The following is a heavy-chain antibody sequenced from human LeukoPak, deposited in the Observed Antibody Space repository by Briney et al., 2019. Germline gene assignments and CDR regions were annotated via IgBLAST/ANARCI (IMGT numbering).Heavy chain of an antibody. J-gene: IGHJ4*02. D-gene: IGHD2-2*01. CDR2: ISGSGGST. CDR1: GFTFSSYA. CDR3: VKDRCDRTTCPEV. Sequence: GGSLRLSCAASGFTFSSYAMSWVRQAPGKGLEWVSAISGSGGSTYYADSVKGRFTISRDNSKNTLHLQMSSLRAEDTALYYCVKDRCDRTTCPEVWGQGTLVTVPS. V-gene: IGHV3-23*01.